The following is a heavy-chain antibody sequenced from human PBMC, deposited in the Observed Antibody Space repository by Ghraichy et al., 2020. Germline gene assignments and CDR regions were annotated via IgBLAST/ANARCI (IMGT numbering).Heavy chain of an antibody. CDR2: TYYRSKWYN. V-gene: IGHV6-1*01. J-gene: IGHJ3*02. Sequence: SQTLSLTCAISGDSVSSNSAAWNWIRQSLSRGLEWLGRTYYRSKWYNDYAVSVKSRITINPDTSKNQFSLQLNSVTPEDTAVYYCARESPTYLDAFDIWGQGTMVTVSS. CDR1: GDSVSSNSAA. D-gene: IGHD2-2*01. CDR3: ARESPTYLDAFDI.